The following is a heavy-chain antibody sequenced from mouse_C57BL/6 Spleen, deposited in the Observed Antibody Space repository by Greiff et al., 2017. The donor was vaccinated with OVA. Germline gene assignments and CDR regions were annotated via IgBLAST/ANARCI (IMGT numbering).Heavy chain of an antibody. CDR3: ASHDGYYLAMDY. D-gene: IGHD2-3*01. J-gene: IGHJ4*01. CDR2: ISSGGSYT. CDR1: GFTFSSYG. Sequence: EVKLVESGGDLVKPGGSLKLSCAASGFTFSSYGMSWVRQTPDKRLEWVATISSGGSYTYYPDRVKGRFTISRDNAKNTLYLQMSSLKSEDTAMYYCASHDGYYLAMDYWGQGTSVTVSS. V-gene: IGHV5-6*01.